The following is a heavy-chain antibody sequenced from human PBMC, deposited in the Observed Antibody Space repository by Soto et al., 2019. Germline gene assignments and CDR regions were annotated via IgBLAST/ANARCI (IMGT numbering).Heavy chain of an antibody. CDR3: SQGGSGSYYGMDV. Sequence: QITLKESGPTLVKPTQTLTLTCTFSGLSLTTSGVGVSWIRQPPGKALEWLAVIYWDNDKRFSPSLKTRLTITRDTYKNQVILTMTNMDPVDTGTYYCSQGGSGSYYGMDVWGQGTTVTVSS. CDR1: GLSLTTSGVG. D-gene: IGHD3-10*01. V-gene: IGHV2-5*02. CDR2: IYWDNDK. J-gene: IGHJ6*02.